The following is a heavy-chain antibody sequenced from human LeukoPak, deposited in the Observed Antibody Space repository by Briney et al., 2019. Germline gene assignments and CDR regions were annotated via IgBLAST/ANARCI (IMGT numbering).Heavy chain of an antibody. Sequence: ASVKVSCKASGYSFTSHYMHWVRQAPGQGLEWMGWISAYNGNTNYAQKLQGRVTMTTDTSTSTAYMELRSLRSDDTAVYYCARLGYITGSDYWGQGTLVTVSS. J-gene: IGHJ4*02. D-gene: IGHD3-9*01. CDR2: ISAYNGNT. CDR1: GYSFTSHY. V-gene: IGHV1-18*04. CDR3: ARLGYITGSDY.